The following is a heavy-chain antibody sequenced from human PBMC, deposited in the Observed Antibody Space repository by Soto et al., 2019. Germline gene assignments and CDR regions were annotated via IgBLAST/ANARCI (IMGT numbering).Heavy chain of an antibody. CDR3: AKDLRRYSSSWYYFDY. V-gene: IGHV3-30*18. J-gene: IGHJ4*02. CDR2: ISYDGSNK. D-gene: IGHD6-13*01. Sequence: GGSLRLSSAASGFTFSSYVVHWVRQAPGKGLEWVAVISYDGSNKYYADSVKGRFTISRDNSKNTLYLQMNSLRAEDTAVYYCAKDLRRYSSSWYYFDYWGQGTQVTVSS. CDR1: GFTFSSYV.